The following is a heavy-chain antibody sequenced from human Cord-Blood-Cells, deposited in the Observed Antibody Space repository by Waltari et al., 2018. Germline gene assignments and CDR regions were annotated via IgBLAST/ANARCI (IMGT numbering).Heavy chain of an antibody. CDR3: AGGGYSSSSFDY. D-gene: IGHD6-6*01. J-gene: IGHJ4*02. Sequence: QVQLVQPVAEVKKPGPSVKVSCTASGGTFSSYAISWVRQAPGQGLGWMGRIIPSLGTANYAQKFQGRVTITAEESTSTAYMELSSLRSEDTAVYYCAGGGYSSSSFDYWGQGTLVTVSS. CDR2: IIPSLGTA. CDR1: GGTFSSYA. V-gene: IGHV1-69*18.